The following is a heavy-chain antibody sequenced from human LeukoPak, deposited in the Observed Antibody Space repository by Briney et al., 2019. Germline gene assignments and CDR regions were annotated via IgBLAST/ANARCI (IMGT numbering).Heavy chain of an antibody. CDR3: ARDDFPDYSSSLNWFDP. CDR2: IYYSGST. CDR1: GGSISSSSYY. V-gene: IGHV4-39*07. Sequence: SETLSLTCTVSGGSISSSSYYWGWIRQPPGKGLEWIGSIYYSGSTYYNPSLKSRVTISVDTSKNQFSLKLSSVTAADTAVYYCARDDFPDYSSSLNWFDPWGQGTLVTGSS. J-gene: IGHJ5*02. D-gene: IGHD6-13*01.